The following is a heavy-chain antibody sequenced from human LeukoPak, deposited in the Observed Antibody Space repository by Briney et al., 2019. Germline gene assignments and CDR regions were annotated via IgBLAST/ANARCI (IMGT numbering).Heavy chain of an antibody. D-gene: IGHD1-26*01. CDR1: GGTFSSYA. V-gene: IGHV1-69*06. J-gene: IGHJ4*02. CDR2: IIPIFGTA. Sequence: SVKVSCKASGGTFSSYAISWVRQAPGQGLEWMGGIIPIFGTANYAQKFQGRVTITADKSTSTAYMELSSLRSEDTAVYYCARDPGSGSYLQVSFFDYWGQGTLVTVSS. CDR3: ARDPGSGSYLQVSFFDY.